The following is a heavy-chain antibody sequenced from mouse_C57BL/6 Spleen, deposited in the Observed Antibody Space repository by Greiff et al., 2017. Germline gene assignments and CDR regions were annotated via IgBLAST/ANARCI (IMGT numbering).Heavy chain of an antibody. V-gene: IGHV1-64*01. CDR3: ARSEGIIYYYGSSPAWFAY. CDR1: GYTFTSYW. D-gene: IGHD1-1*01. CDR2: IHPNSGST. J-gene: IGHJ3*01. Sequence: QVQLQQPGAELVKPGASVKLSCKASGYTFTSYWMHWVKQRPGQGLEWIGMIHPNSGSTNYNETFKSKATLTVDKSSSTAYMQLSSLTSEDSAVYYCARSEGIIYYYGSSPAWFAYWGQGTLVTVSA.